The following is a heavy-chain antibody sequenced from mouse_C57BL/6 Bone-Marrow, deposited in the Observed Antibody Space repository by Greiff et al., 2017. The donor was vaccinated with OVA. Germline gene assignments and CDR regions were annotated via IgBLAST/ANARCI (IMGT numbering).Heavy chain of an antibody. Sequence: VMLVESGAELARPGASVKLSCKASGYTFTSYGISWVKQRTGQGLEWIGEIYPRSGNTYYNEKFKGKATLTADKSSSTAYMELRSLTSEDSAVYFCASPHYYGSSPWFAYWGQGTLVTVSA. CDR1: GYTFTSYG. V-gene: IGHV1-81*01. D-gene: IGHD1-1*01. J-gene: IGHJ3*01. CDR2: IYPRSGNT. CDR3: ASPHYYGSSPWFAY.